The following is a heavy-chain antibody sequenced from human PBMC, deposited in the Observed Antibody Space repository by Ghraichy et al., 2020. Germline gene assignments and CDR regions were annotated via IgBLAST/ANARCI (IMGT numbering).Heavy chain of an antibody. Sequence: GGSLRLSCATSGFNLGVYTMNWLRWAPNKGLEWFASISSDSFYIYYGDSVRGQFTISRDNAMKSIYLQMNSLRVEDTAMYFCVRADGSGSFYYWGQGTQVTVSS. CDR2: ISSDSFYI. D-gene: IGHD3-10*01. CDR3: VRADGSGSFYY. CDR1: GFNLGVYT. J-gene: IGHJ4*02. V-gene: IGHV3-21*01.